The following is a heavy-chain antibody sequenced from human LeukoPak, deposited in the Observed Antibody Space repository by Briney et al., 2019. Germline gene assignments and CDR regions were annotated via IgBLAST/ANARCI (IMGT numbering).Heavy chain of an antibody. V-gene: IGHV4-39*07. J-gene: IGHJ4*02. CDR3: AGGPTVTYGYFDY. CDR1: GGSISSSSYY. Sequence: SETLSLTCTVSGGSISSSSYYWGWIRQPPGKGLEWIGNIYYSGSTYYNPSLKSRVTISVDTSKNQFSLKLSSVTAADTAVYYCAGGPTVTYGYFDYWGQGTLVTVSS. CDR2: IYYSGST. D-gene: IGHD4-17*01.